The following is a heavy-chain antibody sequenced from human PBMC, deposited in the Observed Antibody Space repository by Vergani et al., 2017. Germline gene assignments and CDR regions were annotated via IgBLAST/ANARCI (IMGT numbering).Heavy chain of an antibody. D-gene: IGHD3-3*01. V-gene: IGHV4-61*02. CDR1: GGSISSGSYY. CDR2: IYTSGST. Sequence: QVQLQESGPGLVKPSQTLSLTCTVSGGSISSGSYYWSWIRQPAGKGLEWIGRIYTSGSTNYNPSLKSRVTISVDTSKNQFSLKLSSVTAADTAVYYCARGLSFWSGYIIRTTHYFDYWGQGTLVTVSS. CDR3: ARGLSFWSGYIIRTTHYFDY. J-gene: IGHJ4*02.